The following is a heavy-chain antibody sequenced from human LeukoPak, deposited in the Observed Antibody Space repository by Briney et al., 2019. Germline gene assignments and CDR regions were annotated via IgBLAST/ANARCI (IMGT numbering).Heavy chain of an antibody. CDR2: ISGSGSST. Sequence: PGGSLRLSCGASGFTFSNYGMSWVRQAPGKGLEWVSLISGSGSSTVYADSVKGRFTISRDNSKNTLSLQMNSLRAEDTAVYYCAKDLANERTSVAYCNDYWGQGTLVTVSS. D-gene: IGHD4-23*01. J-gene: IGHJ4*02. CDR3: AKDLANERTSVAYCNDY. V-gene: IGHV3-23*01. CDR1: GFTFSNYG.